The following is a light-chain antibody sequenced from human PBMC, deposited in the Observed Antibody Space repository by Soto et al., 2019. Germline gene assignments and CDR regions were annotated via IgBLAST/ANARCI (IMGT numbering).Light chain of an antibody. CDR1: QTVRGL. J-gene: IGKJ4*01. V-gene: IGKV3-11*01. CDR3: QQRSAWPLT. Sequence: EIVLTQSPATLSLSPGDRATLSCRASQTVRGLLAWYQQKPGQAPRVLIHDASNRATGIPARFSGSGSGTDFTLTISSLEPEDFAVYYCQQRSAWPLTFGGGTKVEIK. CDR2: DAS.